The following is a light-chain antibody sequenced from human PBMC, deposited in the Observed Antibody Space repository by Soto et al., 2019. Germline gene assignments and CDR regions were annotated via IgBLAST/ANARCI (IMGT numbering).Light chain of an antibody. Sequence: QSALTQPPSASGSLGQSVTISCTGSSSDVGGYNYVSWYQQYPGKVPKLMIYEVSKRPSGVPDRFSGSKSGNTASLTVSGLQAEDEADYYCSSYAGSKNVAFGGGTKLTVL. CDR1: SSDVGGYNY. J-gene: IGLJ2*01. V-gene: IGLV2-8*01. CDR2: EVS. CDR3: SSYAGSKNVA.